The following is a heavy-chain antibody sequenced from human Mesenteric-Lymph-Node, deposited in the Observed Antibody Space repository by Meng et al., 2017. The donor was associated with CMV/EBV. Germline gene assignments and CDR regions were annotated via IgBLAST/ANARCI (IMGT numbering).Heavy chain of an antibody. D-gene: IGHD7-27*01. CDR2: INTNTGNP. Sequence: KASGYTFTSYARNWVRQAPGQGLEWMGWINTNTGNPTYAQGFTGRFAFSLDTSVSTAYLQISSLKAEDTAVYYCARTPNPLGNWYFDLWGRGTLVTVSS. CDR3: ARTPNPLGNWYFDL. V-gene: IGHV7-4-1*02. J-gene: IGHJ2*01. CDR1: GYTFTSYA.